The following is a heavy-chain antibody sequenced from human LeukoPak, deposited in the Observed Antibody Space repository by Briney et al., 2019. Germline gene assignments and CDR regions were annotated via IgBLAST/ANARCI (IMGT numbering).Heavy chain of an antibody. CDR1: GFTFGSFW. Sequence: PGGSLRLSCEASGFTFGSFWMHWVRQAPGKGLEWVAVIWYDGSNKYYADSVKGRFTISRDNSKNTLYLQMNSLRAEDTAVYYCARGYYDFSAFDIWGQGTMVTVSS. D-gene: IGHD3-3*01. J-gene: IGHJ3*02. V-gene: IGHV3-33*08. CDR2: IWYDGSNK. CDR3: ARGYYDFSAFDI.